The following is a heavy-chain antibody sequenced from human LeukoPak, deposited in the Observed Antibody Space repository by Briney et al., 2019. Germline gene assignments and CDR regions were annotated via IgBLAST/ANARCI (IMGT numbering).Heavy chain of an antibody. CDR2: IYPGDSDT. Sequence: GESLKISWKGSGYSFTSYWIGWVRQMPGKGLEWMGIIYPGDSDTRYSPSLQGQVTISDAKSNTTAALQWSSLKASDTAMYYYARLPVVDFWSGVDYWGQGTLVTVSS. CDR1: GYSFTSYW. D-gene: IGHD3-3*01. J-gene: IGHJ4*02. V-gene: IGHV5-51*01. CDR3: ARLPVVDFWSGVDY.